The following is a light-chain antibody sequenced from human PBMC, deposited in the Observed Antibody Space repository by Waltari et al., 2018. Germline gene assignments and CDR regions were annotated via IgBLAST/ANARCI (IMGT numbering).Light chain of an antibody. Sequence: DIVLTQSPATLSLSPGERATPSCRASQSVSSYLAWYQQKPGQAPRLLIYDASNRATGIPARFSGSGSGTDFTLTISSLEPEDFAVYYCQQRSNWPPGLTFGGGTKVEIK. CDR1: QSVSSY. V-gene: IGKV3-11*01. CDR3: QQRSNWPPGLT. J-gene: IGKJ4*01. CDR2: DAS.